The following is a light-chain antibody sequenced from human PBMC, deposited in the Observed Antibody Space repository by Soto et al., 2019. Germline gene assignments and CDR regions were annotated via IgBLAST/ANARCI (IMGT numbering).Light chain of an antibody. J-gene: IGLJ3*02. CDR1: SSDVGGYNY. V-gene: IGLV2-14*01. Sequence: QSALTQPASVSGSPGQSITISCTGTSSDVGGYNYVSWYQQHPGKAPKLMIYEVSNRPSGVSNRFSGSESGNTASLTISGLQAEDEADYYCSSYTSSSTLRMFGGGTKLTVL. CDR2: EVS. CDR3: SSYTSSSTLRM.